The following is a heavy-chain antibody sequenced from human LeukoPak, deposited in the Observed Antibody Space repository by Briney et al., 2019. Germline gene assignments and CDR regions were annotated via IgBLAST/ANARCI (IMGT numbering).Heavy chain of an antibody. D-gene: IGHD3-10*01. CDR2: ISYDGSNK. CDR3: APRITKRLGSFDY. J-gene: IGHJ4*02. V-gene: IGHV3-30*03. Sequence: GRSLRLSCAASGFTFSSYGMHWVRQAPGKGLEWVAVISYDGSNKYYADSVKGRFTISRDNSKNTLYLQMNSLRPEDTAVYYCAPRITKRLGSFDYWGQGTLVTVSS. CDR1: GFTFSSYG.